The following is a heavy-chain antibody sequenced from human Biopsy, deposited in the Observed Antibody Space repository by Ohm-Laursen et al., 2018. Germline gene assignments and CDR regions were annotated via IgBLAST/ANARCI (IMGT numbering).Heavy chain of an antibody. CDR3: ARDYDTSGYYYVS. V-gene: IGHV4-39*01. CDR2: IFYRGST. CDR1: GGSWDFHY. J-gene: IGHJ5*02. D-gene: IGHD3-22*01. Sequence: TLSLTCTVNGGSWDFHYWSWVRQPPGKGLEWIGSIFYRGSTHYKPSLKSRVNISVDTSKNQFSLKLNSVIAADTAVYYCARDYDTSGYYYVSWGQGTLVTVSS.